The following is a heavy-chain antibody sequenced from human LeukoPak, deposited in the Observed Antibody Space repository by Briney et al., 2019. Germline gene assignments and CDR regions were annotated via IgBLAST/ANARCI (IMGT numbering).Heavy chain of an antibody. J-gene: IGHJ4*02. CDR1: GGSVNTYY. Sequence: SETLSLTCSLSGGSVNTYYWSWIRQSAGKGLEWVGRISITEGTNYNPSLKSRVSMSVDASKNQVSLKLGSVTAADTAVYYCARLRRDINVWYADDCWGQGTLVTVSS. V-gene: IGHV4-4*07. D-gene: IGHD6-19*01. CDR2: ISITEGT. CDR3: ARLRRDINVWYADDC.